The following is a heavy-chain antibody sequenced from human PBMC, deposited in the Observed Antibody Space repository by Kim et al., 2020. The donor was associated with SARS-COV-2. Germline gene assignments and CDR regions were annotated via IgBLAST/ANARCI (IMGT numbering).Heavy chain of an antibody. CDR1: GFTFSSYA. CDR3: AKDKADGSGSYIPYYYYYGMDV. Sequence: GGSLRLSCAASGFTFSSYAMHWVRQAPGKGLEWVAVIWYDGSNKYYADSVKGRFTISRDNSKNTLYLQMNSLRAEDTAVYYCAKDKADGSGSYIPYYYYYGMDVWGQGTTVTVSS. J-gene: IGHJ6*02. D-gene: IGHD3-10*01. CDR2: IWYDGSNK. V-gene: IGHV3-33*06.